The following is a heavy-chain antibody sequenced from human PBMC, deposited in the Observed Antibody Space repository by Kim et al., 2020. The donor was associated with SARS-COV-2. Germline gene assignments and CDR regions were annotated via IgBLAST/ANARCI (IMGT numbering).Heavy chain of an antibody. D-gene: IGHD3-16*01. V-gene: IGHV3-49*04. CDR1: GFTFGDYA. CDR2: IRSKAYGGTT. J-gene: IGHJ3*02. Sequence: GGSLRLSCTASGFTFGDYAMSWVRQAPGKGLEWVGFIRSKAYGGTTEYAASVKGRFTISRDDSKSIAYLQMNSLKTEDTAVYYCTRALSLGDDAFDIWGQGTMVTVSS. CDR3: TRALSLGDDAFDI.